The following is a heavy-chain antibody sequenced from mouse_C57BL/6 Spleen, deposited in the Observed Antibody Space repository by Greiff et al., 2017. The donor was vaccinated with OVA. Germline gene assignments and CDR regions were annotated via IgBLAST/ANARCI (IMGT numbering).Heavy chain of an antibody. V-gene: IGHV1-42*01. CDR3: ARGDYYSKGVAY. Sequence: EVQVVESGPELVKPGASVKISCKASGYSFTGYYMNWVKQSPEKSLEWIGEINPSTGGTTYNQKFKAKATLTVDKSSSTAYMQLKSLTSEDSAVYYCARGDYYSKGVAYWGQGTLVTVSA. J-gene: IGHJ3*01. CDR2: INPSTGGT. CDR1: GYSFTGYY. D-gene: IGHD2-5*01.